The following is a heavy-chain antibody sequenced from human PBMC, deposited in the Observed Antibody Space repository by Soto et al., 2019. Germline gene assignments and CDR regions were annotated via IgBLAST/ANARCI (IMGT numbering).Heavy chain of an antibody. J-gene: IGHJ4*02. V-gene: IGHV3-48*01. CDR2: ITSSDVT. D-gene: IGHD2-2*01. CDR3: VGEVGFQLIY. Sequence: EVQLVESGGGLVQPGGSLRLSCAASGFTFSTHSMNWVRQAPGKGLEWISYITSSDVTMYADSVKGRFTISRDNAKNSLDLQMSSLRGEDTAVYFCVGEVGFQLIYWGQGTLVTVSS. CDR1: GFTFSTHS.